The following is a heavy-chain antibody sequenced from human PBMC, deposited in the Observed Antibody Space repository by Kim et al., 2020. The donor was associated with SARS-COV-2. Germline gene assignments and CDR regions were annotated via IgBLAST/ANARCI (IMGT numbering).Heavy chain of an antibody. J-gene: IGHJ2*01. Sequence: SETLSLTCAVYGRSFSGYYWSWIRQPPGKGLEWIGEINHSGSTNYNPSLKSRVTISVDTSKNQFSLKLSSVTAADTAVYYCARGPRITMIVVVITKAWYFDLWGRGTLVTVSS. CDR1: GRSFSGYY. CDR3: ARGPRITMIVVVITKAWYFDL. V-gene: IGHV4-34*01. D-gene: IGHD3-22*01. CDR2: INHSGST.